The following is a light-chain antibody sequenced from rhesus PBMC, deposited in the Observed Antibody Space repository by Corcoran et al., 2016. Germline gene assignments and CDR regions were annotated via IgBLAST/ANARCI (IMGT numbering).Light chain of an antibody. Sequence: EIVLTQSPATLSLSPGERATLSCRASQRVSSNLAYYQKRPGQVPRLHIYGASSRAPGIPDRFSGSGAWTAFSLTISSLGPEDFSVYYCHRYSNWPYSFGQRTKVEIK. CDR2: GAS. CDR1: QRVSSN. J-gene: IGKJ2*01. CDR3: HRYSNWPYS. V-gene: IGKV3-42*03.